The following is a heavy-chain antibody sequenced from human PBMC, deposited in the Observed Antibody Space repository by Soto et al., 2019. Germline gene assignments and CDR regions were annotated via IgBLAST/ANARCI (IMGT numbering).Heavy chain of an antibody. Sequence: ASVKVSCKVSGYSLTELSIHWVRQAPGEGLEWMGGYDHEKGKTIYAQKLQGRVTMTEDSPADTPYMQLRSLRSEDTAVYYCGIEVGRSNQFDLWGQGTMVTVSS. J-gene: IGHJ5*02. V-gene: IGHV1-24*01. D-gene: IGHD6-13*01. CDR2: YDHEKGKT. CDR3: GIEVGRSNQFDL. CDR1: GYSLTELS.